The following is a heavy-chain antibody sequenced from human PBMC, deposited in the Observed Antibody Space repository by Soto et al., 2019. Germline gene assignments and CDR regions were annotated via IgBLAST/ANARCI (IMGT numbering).Heavy chain of an antibody. CDR1: GFTFDSYW. J-gene: IGHJ6*02. CDR3: ARGGNGYENWPPYYYYGMDV. D-gene: IGHD5-12*01. V-gene: IGHV3-7*01. CDR2: IKQDGGQT. Sequence: PGGSLPLSCAASGFTFDSYWMTWVRQAPGKGLEWVAHIKQDGGQTYYVDSVKGRFTISRDNAKTSLYLQMNSLRAEYTSVYFCARGGNGYENWPPYYYYGMDVWGQGTTVTVSS.